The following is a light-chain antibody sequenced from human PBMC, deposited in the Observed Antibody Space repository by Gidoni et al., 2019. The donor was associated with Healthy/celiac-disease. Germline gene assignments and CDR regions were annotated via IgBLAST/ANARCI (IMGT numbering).Light chain of an antibody. CDR3: SSYTSSRTVV. CDR1: SSDVGGYNY. Sequence: QSALPQPASVSGSPGQSITISCTGTSSDVGGYNYVSLYPQHPGKAPKLMIYEVSNRPSGVSNRFSGSRSGNTASLTISGLQAEDEADYYCSSYTSSRTVVFGGGTKLTVL. CDR2: EVS. V-gene: IGLV2-14*01. J-gene: IGLJ2*01.